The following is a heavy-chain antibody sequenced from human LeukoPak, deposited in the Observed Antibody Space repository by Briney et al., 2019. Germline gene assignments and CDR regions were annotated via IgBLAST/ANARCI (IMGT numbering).Heavy chain of an antibody. Sequence: SVKVSCKASGGTFSSYAISWVRQAPGQGLEWMGRIIPILGIANYAQKFQGRVTTTADKSTSTAYMELSSLRSEDTAVYYCARVPRYSSGWYFFDYWGQGTLVTVSS. CDR1: GGTFSSYA. CDR3: ARVPRYSSGWYFFDY. V-gene: IGHV1-69*04. CDR2: IIPILGIA. D-gene: IGHD6-19*01. J-gene: IGHJ4*02.